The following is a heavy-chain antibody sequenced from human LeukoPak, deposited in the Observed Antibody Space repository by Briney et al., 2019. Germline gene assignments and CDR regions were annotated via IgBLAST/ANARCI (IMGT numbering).Heavy chain of an antibody. J-gene: IGHJ5*02. CDR1: GYTFTSYD. D-gene: IGHD2-2*01. V-gene: IGHV1-8*01. Sequence: ASVKVSCKASGYTFTSYDINWVRQATGQGLEWMGWMNPNSGNTGYAQKFQGRVTMTSNTSISTAYMELSSLRSEDTAVYYCAREGLGYCSSTSCYWDNWFDPWGQGTLVTVSS. CDR2: MNPNSGNT. CDR3: AREGLGYCSSTSCYWDNWFDP.